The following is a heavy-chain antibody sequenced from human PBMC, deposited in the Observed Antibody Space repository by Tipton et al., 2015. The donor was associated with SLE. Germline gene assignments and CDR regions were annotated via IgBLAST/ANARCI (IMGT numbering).Heavy chain of an antibody. J-gene: IGHJ4*02. Sequence: GLVKPSETLSLTCTVSGGSISSYYWSWIRQPPGKGLEWIGYIYYSGSTNYNPSLKSRVTISVDTSKNQFSLKLSSVTAADTAVYYCARDGGYSGYGIPPLNYWGQGTLVTVSS. CDR2: IYYSGST. D-gene: IGHD5-12*01. V-gene: IGHV4-59*01. CDR1: GGSISSYY. CDR3: ARDGGYSGYGIPPLNY.